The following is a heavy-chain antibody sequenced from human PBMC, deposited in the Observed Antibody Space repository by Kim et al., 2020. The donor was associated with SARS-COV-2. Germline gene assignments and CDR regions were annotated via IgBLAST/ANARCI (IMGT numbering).Heavy chain of an antibody. J-gene: IGHJ6*02. CDR3: ARGLRIAAAGPTYYYYGMDV. Sequence: RVTISVDTSKNQFSLKLSSVTAADTAVYYCARGLRIAAAGPTYYYYGMDVWGQGTTVTVSS. V-gene: IGHV4-34*01. D-gene: IGHD6-13*01.